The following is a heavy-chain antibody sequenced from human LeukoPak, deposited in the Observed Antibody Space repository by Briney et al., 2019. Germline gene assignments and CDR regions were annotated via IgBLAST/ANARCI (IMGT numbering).Heavy chain of an antibody. D-gene: IGHD2-15*01. Sequence: ASVKVSCKASGGTFSSYAISWVRQAPGQGLEWMGGIIPIFGTANYAQKFQGRVTITADESTSTAYMELSSLRSGDTAVYYCARVSCSGGSCYDYYGMDVWGQGTTVTVSS. CDR2: IIPIFGTA. V-gene: IGHV1-69*13. J-gene: IGHJ6*02. CDR1: GGTFSSYA. CDR3: ARVSCSGGSCYDYYGMDV.